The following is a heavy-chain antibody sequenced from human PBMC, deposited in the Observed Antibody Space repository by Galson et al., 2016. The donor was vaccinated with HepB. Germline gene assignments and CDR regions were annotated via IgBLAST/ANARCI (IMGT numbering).Heavy chain of an antibody. CDR3: ARDPLAL. Sequence: SVKVSCKASGYTFIDYAMNWVRQAPGQGLEWVEWINTNNGDATFAQGFTGRFVFSMDTSVSTAFLQISSLKVDDTAVYYCARDPLALWGQGTLVTVSS. V-gene: IGHV7-4-1*02. CDR2: INTNNGDA. CDR1: GYTFIDYA. J-gene: IGHJ4*02.